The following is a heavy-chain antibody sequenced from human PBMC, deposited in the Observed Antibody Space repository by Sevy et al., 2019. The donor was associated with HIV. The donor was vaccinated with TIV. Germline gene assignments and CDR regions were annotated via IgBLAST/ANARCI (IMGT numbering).Heavy chain of an antibody. CDR3: ARARITMVRGVIPGRQGFDP. J-gene: IGHJ5*02. Sequence: SETLSLTCTVSGGSISSGGYYWSWIRQHPGKGLEWIGYIYYSGSTYYNPSLKSRVTISVDTSKNQFSLKLGSVTAADTAVYYCARARITMVRGVIPGRQGFDPWGQGTLVTVSS. D-gene: IGHD3-10*01. CDR1: GGSISSGGYY. CDR2: IYYSGST. V-gene: IGHV4-31*03.